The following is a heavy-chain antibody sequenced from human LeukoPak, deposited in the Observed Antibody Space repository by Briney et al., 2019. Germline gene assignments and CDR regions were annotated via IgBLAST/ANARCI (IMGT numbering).Heavy chain of an antibody. CDR1: GGSISSSNW. CDR2: IYHSGST. CDR3: ARVDPYCSSTSCYPKGDYYYYYYMDV. Sequence: SGTLSLTCAVSGGSISSSNWWSWVRQPPGKGLEWIGSIYHSGSTYYNPSLKSRVTISVDTSKNQFSLKLSSVTAADTAVYYCARVDPYCSSTSCYPKGDYYYYYYMDVWGKGTTVTVSS. D-gene: IGHD2-2*01. J-gene: IGHJ6*03. V-gene: IGHV4-4*02.